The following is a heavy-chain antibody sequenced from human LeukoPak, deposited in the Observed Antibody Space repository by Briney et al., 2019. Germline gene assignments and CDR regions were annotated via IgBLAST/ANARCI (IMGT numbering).Heavy chain of an antibody. CDR1: GFTFSSYS. CDR2: ISGSGSAM. V-gene: IGHV3-48*01. Sequence: PGGSLRLSCAASGFTFSSYSMSWVRRAPGKGLEWVSYISGSGSAMYYADSVKGRFTISRDNAKNSLYLQMNSLRAEDTAVYYCATFTVTLPPFDYWGQGTLVTVSS. J-gene: IGHJ4*02. CDR3: ATFTVTLPPFDY. D-gene: IGHD4-17*01.